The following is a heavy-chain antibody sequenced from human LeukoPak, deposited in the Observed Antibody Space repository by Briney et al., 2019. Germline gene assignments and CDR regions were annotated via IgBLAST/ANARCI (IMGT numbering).Heavy chain of an antibody. CDR2: IYYSGST. CDR3: ARVKRERSYYSINGRFDP. D-gene: IGHD1-26*01. Sequence: PSETLSLTCTVSGGSISSYYWSWIRQPPGKGLEWIGYIYYSGSTNYNPSLKSRVTISVDTSKNQFSLKLSPVTAADTAVYYCARVKRERSYYSINGRFDPWGQGTLVTVSS. J-gene: IGHJ5*02. CDR1: GGSISSYY. V-gene: IGHV4-59*01.